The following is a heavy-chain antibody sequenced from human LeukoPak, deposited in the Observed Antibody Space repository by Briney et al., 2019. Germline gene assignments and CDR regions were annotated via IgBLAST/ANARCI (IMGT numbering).Heavy chain of an antibody. CDR3: ARTSPSVSSDVDY. CDR2: ISAYNGNT. J-gene: IGHJ4*02. D-gene: IGHD6-6*01. V-gene: IGHV1-18*01. CDR1: GYTFTSYG. Sequence: ASVKVSCKASGYTFTSYGISWVRQAAGQRLEWMGWISAYNGNTNYAQKLQGIVTMTTDTTTSTAYMELRSLRSDDTAVYYGARTSPSVSSDVDYWGQGTLVTVSS.